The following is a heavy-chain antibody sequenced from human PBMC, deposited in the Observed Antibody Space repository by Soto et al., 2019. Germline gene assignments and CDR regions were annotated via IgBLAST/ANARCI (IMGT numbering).Heavy chain of an antibody. CDR3: ASDEAIYGEPPFDY. Sequence: QVQLVQSGAEVREAGASVKVSCKASGFTFTGYYIHWVRQAPGQGLEWMGWIRSNGGDPKYSQKFQDMVTMTRDKSMSTVYMELSRLSYDDTAVYSCASDEAIYGEPPFDYCGQGTLVTVSS. J-gene: IGHJ4*02. D-gene: IGHD2-21*01. CDR1: GFTFTGYY. V-gene: IGHV1-2*02. CDR2: IRSNGGDP.